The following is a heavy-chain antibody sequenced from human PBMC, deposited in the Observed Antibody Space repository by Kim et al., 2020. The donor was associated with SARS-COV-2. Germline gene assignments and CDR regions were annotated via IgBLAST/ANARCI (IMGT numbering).Heavy chain of an antibody. CDR1: GFTFTKVW. V-gene: IGHV3-15*01. CDR3: TTDYERIGGLCDGETCLPASL. J-gene: IGHJ4*02. Sequence: GGSLRLSCAASGFTFTKVWLSWVRQAPGKGLEWVGRIRSKADGGTADYAAPVKGRFTISRDDSKNTLYLQMNGLRAEDTAFYHCTTDYERIGGLCDGETCLPASLWGQGTLVPVSS. D-gene: IGHD2-21*01. CDR2: IRSKADGGTA.